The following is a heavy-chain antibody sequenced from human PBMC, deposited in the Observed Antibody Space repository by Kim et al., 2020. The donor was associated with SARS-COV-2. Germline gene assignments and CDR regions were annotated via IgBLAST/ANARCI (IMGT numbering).Heavy chain of an antibody. D-gene: IGHD3-22*01. V-gene: IGHV3-74*01. J-gene: IGHJ6*02. Sequence: GGSLRLSCAASGFTFSSYWMHWVRQAPGKGLVWVSRINSDGSSTSYADSVKGRFTISRDNAKNTLYLQMNSLRAEDTAVYYCARDWAYYDSSGYYYYYGMDVWGQGTTVTVSS. CDR3: ARDWAYYDSSGYYYYYGMDV. CDR2: INSDGSST. CDR1: GFTFSSYW.